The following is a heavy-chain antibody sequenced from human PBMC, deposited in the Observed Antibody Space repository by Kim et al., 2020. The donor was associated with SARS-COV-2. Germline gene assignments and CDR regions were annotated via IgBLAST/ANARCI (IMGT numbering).Heavy chain of an antibody. V-gene: IGHV3-23*01. CDR3: AKGNRYFDWFSPFDI. D-gene: IGHD3-9*01. CDR1: GFTFSSYA. Sequence: GGSLRLSCAASGFTFSSYAMSWVRQAPGKGLEWVSAISGSGGSTYYSDSVKGRFTISRDNSKNTLYLQMNSLRAEDTAVYYCAKGNRYFDWFSPFDIWGQGTMVTVSS. J-gene: IGHJ3*02. CDR2: ISGSGGST.